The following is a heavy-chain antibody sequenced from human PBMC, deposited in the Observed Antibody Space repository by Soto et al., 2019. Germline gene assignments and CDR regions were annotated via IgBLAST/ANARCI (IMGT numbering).Heavy chain of an antibody. D-gene: IGHD3-16*02. V-gene: IGHV3-23*01. CDR1: GLTFSSYA. CDR2: ISNNGDTA. CDR3: AKSRVFIGAIVTLLDS. Sequence: EVQLLESGGGLVQPGGSLTLSCATPGLTFSSYARVWVRRPAEKGREWVASISNNGDTAYYADSVKGRFTISRGNSENTLYLQMNGLRADDTALYFCAKSRVFIGAIVTLLDSWGQGTQVTVSS. J-gene: IGHJ4*02.